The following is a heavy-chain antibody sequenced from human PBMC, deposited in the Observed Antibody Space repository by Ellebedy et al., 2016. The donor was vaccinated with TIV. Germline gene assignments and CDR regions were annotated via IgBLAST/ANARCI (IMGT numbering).Heavy chain of an antibody. V-gene: IGHV3-7*01. CDR3: ATDGSYGDYLSPTHAFVI. CDR1: GFSFRNYW. J-gene: IGHJ3*02. Sequence: GGSLRLSCAASGFSFRNYWMSWVRQAPGKGLEWVANINQGGSDKYYVDSVKGRFTVSRDNAKNSLFLQKNSLRAEDTAVYYCATDGSYGDYLSPTHAFVIWGQGTTVTVSS. CDR2: INQGGSDK. D-gene: IGHD4-17*01.